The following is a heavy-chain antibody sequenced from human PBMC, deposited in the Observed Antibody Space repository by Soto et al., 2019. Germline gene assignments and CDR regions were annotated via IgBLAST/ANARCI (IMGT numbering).Heavy chain of an antibody. D-gene: IGHD3-9*01. CDR1: GGSISSSSYY. CDR2: IYYSGST. CDR3: AIQPVKEVLRYFDWLLPPNWFDP. J-gene: IGHJ5*02. Sequence: QLQLQESGPGLVKPSETLSLTCTVSGGSISSSSYYWGWIRQPPGKGLEWIGSIYYSGSTYYNPSLKSRVTISVDTSKNQFSLKLSSVTAADTAVYYCAIQPVKEVLRYFDWLLPPNWFDPWGQGTLVTVSS. V-gene: IGHV4-39*01.